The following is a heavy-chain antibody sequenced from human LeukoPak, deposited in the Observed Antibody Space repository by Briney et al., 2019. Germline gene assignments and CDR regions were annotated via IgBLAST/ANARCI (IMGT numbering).Heavy chain of an antibody. J-gene: IGHJ6*04. CDR2: ISSNGSTI. CDR3: ARPYYGSGSYGYYYYGMDV. V-gene: IGHV3-48*03. Sequence: GGSLRLSCAASGFTFSSYEMNWVRQAPGKGLEWVSYISSNGSTIYYADSVKGRFTISRDNAKNSLYLQMNSLRAEDTAVYYCARPYYGSGSYGYYYYGMDVWGKGTTVTVSS. CDR1: GFTFSSYE. D-gene: IGHD3-10*01.